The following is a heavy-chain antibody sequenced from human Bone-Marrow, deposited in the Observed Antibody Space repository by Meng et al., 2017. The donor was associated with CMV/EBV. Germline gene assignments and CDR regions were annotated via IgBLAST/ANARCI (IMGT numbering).Heavy chain of an antibody. V-gene: IGHV3-30*04. CDR1: GFTFSNYG. J-gene: IGHJ1*01. CDR2: ISFEGSNR. CDR3: ARDGMEYNYDYWFAH. Sequence: GESLKISCEASGFTFSNYGIHYLRQTPGKGLEWVAVISFEGSNRYYAESVRGRFTISRDDAKNTVHLQMNGLRPEDSAVYHCARDGMEYNYDYWFAHWGQGTKVTVSS. D-gene: IGHD3/OR15-3a*01.